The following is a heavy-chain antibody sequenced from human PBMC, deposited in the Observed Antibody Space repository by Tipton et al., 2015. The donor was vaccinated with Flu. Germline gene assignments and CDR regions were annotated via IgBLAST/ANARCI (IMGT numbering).Heavy chain of an antibody. D-gene: IGHD2-2*01. CDR3: AREQALGMPEYFDS. V-gene: IGHV4-59*01. J-gene: IGHJ4*02. CDR2: IYNTVYT. CDR1: GDSMRSYY. Sequence: TLSLTCSVSGDSMRSYYWGWIRQSPGKGLEWIGYIYNTVYTKYNPSLKSRVAISVDTSKNQFSLRLSSVTAADTAVYFCAREQALGMPEYFDSWGQGTLVTVSS.